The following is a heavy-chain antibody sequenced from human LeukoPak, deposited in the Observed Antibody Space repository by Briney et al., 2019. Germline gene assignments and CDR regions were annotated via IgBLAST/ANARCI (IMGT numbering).Heavy chain of an antibody. CDR3: VRGPCGSGISKWFDP. CDR1: DGAIAGYS. Sequence: KTSETLSLTCTVSDGAIAGYSWSWIRQPPGKGLEWIGYIYWSGDTNYNPSLQSRVTVSVDTSKNQFSLKLTSVTAADTAIYFCVRGPCGSGISKWFDPWGQGTLVIVSS. V-gene: IGHV4-59*01. D-gene: IGHD3-10*01. CDR2: IYWSGDT. J-gene: IGHJ5*02.